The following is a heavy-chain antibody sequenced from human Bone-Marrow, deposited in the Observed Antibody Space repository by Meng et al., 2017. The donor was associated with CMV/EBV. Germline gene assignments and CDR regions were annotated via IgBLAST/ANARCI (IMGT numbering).Heavy chain of an antibody. CDR1: GYTFTSYG. CDR3: ARDRGITMVRGVTLDGMDV. CDR2: ISAYNGNT. V-gene: IGHV1-18*01. D-gene: IGHD3-10*01. Sequence: ASVKVSCKGSGYTFTSYGISWVRQAPGQGLEWMGWISAYNGNTNYAQKLQGRVTMTTDTSTSTAYMELRSLRSDDTAVYYCARDRGITMVRGVTLDGMDVWGRGTTVTVSS. J-gene: IGHJ6*02.